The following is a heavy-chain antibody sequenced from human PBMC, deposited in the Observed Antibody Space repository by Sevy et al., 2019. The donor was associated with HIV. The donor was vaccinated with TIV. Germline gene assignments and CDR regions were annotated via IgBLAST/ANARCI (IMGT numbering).Heavy chain of an antibody. D-gene: IGHD3-3*01. CDR3: ARAVEEWLGDYYYYMDV. CDR2: IKPNRGGT. CDR1: GYIFNDYY. Sequence: ASVKVSCRASGYIFNDYYLHWVRQAPGQGLEWMGWIKPNRGGTDYAQKFQGRVTMTRDTSINTAYMDRTSLTFDDTAGYYCARAVEEWLGDYYYYMDVWGTGTTVTVSS. V-gene: IGHV1-2*02. J-gene: IGHJ6*03.